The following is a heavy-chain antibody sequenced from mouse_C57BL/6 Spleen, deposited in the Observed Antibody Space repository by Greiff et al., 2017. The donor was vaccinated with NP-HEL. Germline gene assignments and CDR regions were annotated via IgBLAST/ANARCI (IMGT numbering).Heavy chain of an antibody. V-gene: IGHV14-4*01. CDR1: GFNIKDDY. J-gene: IGHJ2*01. D-gene: IGHD1-1*01. CDR2: IDPENGDT. CDR3: TTRVTTVVATGGYYFDY. Sequence: VQLQQSGAELVRPGASVKLSCTASGFNIKDDYLHWVKQRPEQGLEWIGWIDPENGDTEYASKFQGKATITADTSSNTAYLQLSSLTSEDTAVYYCTTRVTTVVATGGYYFDYWGQGTTLTVSS.